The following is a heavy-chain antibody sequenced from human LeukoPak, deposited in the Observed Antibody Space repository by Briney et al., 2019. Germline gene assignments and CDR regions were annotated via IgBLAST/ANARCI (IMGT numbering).Heavy chain of an antibody. CDR1: GGSISSGDYY. D-gene: IGHD6-13*01. Sequence: SETLSLTCTVSGGSISSGDYYWGWIRQPPGKGLEWIGSIYYSGSTYYNPSLKSRVTISVDTSKNQFSLKLSSVTAADTAVYYCARYIAAAVYWGQGTLVTVSS. J-gene: IGHJ4*02. CDR2: IYYSGST. V-gene: IGHV4-39*01. CDR3: ARYIAAAVY.